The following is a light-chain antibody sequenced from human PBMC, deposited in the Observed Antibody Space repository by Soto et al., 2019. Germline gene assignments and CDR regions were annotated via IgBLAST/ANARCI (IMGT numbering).Light chain of an antibody. CDR1: QSVSSY. CDR3: QQYGRPPRAT. J-gene: IGKJ5*01. CDR2: EAS. V-gene: IGKV3-20*01. Sequence: EIVLTQSPATLSLSPGERATLSFMASQSVSSYLAWYQQKPVQAPRLLIYEASSRATGIPDRFSGGGSGTDFTLSISKVEPEDFAVYYCQQYGRPPRATFGQGTRLEI.